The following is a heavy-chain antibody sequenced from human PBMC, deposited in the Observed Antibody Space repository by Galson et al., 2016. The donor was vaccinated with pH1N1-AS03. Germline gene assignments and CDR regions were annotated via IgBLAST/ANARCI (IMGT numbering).Heavy chain of an antibody. J-gene: IGHJ4*02. D-gene: IGHD6-19*01. Sequence: PALVKPTQTLTLTCTFSGFSLSTSGVGVGWIRQPPGKALEWLGIIYWDDYKRYSPSLKCRPTITKDTFKNQVVLTMTNMDPVDTATYYCAHRDSGWPWWGQGTLVTVSS. CDR2: IYWDDYK. V-gene: IGHV2-5*02. CDR1: GFSLSTSGVG. CDR3: AHRDSGWPW.